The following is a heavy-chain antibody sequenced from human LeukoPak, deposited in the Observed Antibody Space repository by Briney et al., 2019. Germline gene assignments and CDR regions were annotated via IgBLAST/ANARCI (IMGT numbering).Heavy chain of an antibody. V-gene: IGHV3-30*18. J-gene: IGHJ3*02. CDR3: AKGGGAGTGYAFDI. CDR1: GFTFSSYG. CDR2: ISYDGSNK. Sequence: GGSLRLSCAASGFTFSSYGMHWVRQAPGKELEGVAVISYDGSNKYYADSVKGRFTISRDNPKNTLYLQMNSLRAEDTAVYYCAKGGGAGTGYAFDIWGQGTMVTVSS. D-gene: IGHD6-13*01.